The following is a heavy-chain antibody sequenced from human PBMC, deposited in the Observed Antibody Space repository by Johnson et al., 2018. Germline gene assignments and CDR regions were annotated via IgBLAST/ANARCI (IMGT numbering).Heavy chain of an antibody. Sequence: VQLVESGGGLVQPGGSLRLSCAASGFTFSTYDMHWVRQVTGKGLEWVSAIGSTGDTYYSDSVKGQFPISREIAKNSFYLQMNSLRAGDTAVYYCAREQLWGHEAFDIWGQGTMVTVSS. D-gene: IGHD5-18*01. V-gene: IGHV3-13*01. CDR1: GFTFSTYD. CDR3: AREQLWGHEAFDI. CDR2: IGSTGDT. J-gene: IGHJ3*02.